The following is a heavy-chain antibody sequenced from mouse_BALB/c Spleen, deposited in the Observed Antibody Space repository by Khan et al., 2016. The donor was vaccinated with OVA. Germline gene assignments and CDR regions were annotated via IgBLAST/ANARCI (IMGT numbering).Heavy chain of an antibody. CDR2: IWAGGSN. Sequence: QVQLQQSGPGLVAPSQSLSITCTVSGFSLTDYAVSWIRQPPGKGLEWLGVIWAGGSNYYNSALKSRLSITKDNSKSQVFLKMNSLQTDDTAMYYCAKDPPYYGMDYWGQGTSVTVSS. V-gene: IGHV2-6-5*01. J-gene: IGHJ4*01. CDR1: GFSLTDYA. CDR3: AKDPPYYGMDY.